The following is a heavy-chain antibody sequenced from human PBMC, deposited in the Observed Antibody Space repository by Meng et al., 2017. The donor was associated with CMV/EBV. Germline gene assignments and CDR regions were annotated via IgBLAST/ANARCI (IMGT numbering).Heavy chain of an antibody. D-gene: IGHD3-22*01. CDR2: ISSSSSYI. J-gene: IGHJ4*02. Sequence: GGSLRLSCAASGFTFSSYSMNWVRQAPGKGLEWVSSISSSSSYIYYADSVKGRFTISRDNSKNTLYLQMNSLRAEDTAVYYCAKGNMYYYDSSGSKGYFDYWGQGTLVTVSS. CDR1: GFTFSSYS. V-gene: IGHV3-21*04. CDR3: AKGNMYYYDSSGSKGYFDY.